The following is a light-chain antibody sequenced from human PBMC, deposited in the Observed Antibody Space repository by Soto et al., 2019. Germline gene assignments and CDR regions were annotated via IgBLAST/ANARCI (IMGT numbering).Light chain of an antibody. CDR1: SSNIGSNY. CDR2: SNN. Sequence: QSVLTQPPSASGTPGQRVTISCSGSSSNIGSNYVYWYQQLPGTAPKLLIYSNNQRPSGVPDRFSGSKSGTSASLAISGLRSEDEADYYCAAWDDSLSDVVFGGGTKRPS. CDR3: AAWDDSLSDVV. J-gene: IGLJ2*01. V-gene: IGLV1-47*02.